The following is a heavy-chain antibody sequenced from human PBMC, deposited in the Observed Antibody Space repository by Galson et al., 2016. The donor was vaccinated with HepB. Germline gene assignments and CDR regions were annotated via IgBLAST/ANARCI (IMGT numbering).Heavy chain of an antibody. J-gene: IGHJ4*02. Sequence: SETLSLTCTVSGDPISSSSYYWDWIRQPPGKGLEWIGTIYYSGSTYYNPSLKSRLTMSVDTSKNQFSLKLRSVTAADTAVYSCARRHEYSRPEDTGRGHFDFRGQGILVTVSS. CDR3: ARRHEYSRPEDTGRGHFDF. CDR2: IYYSGST. CDR1: GDPISSSSYY. V-gene: IGHV4-39*01. D-gene: IGHD6-6*01.